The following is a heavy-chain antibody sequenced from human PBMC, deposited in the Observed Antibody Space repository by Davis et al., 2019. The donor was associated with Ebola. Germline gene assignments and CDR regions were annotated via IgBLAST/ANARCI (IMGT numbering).Heavy chain of an antibody. Sequence: GESLKISCAASGFTFSSYAMHWVRQAPGKGLEWVAVISYDGSNKYYADSVKGRFTISRDNSKNTLYLQMNSLRAEDTAVYYCARDSGLTPTLDYWGQGTLVTVSS. CDR1: GFTFSSYA. V-gene: IGHV3-30-3*01. J-gene: IGHJ4*02. D-gene: IGHD6-19*01. CDR2: ISYDGSNK. CDR3: ARDSGLTPTLDY.